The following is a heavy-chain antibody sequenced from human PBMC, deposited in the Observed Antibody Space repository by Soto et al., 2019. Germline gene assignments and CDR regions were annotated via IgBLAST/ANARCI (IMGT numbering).Heavy chain of an antibody. D-gene: IGHD6-13*01. J-gene: IGHJ6*02. V-gene: IGHV5-51*01. CDR3: ARHHGSPGSYFGMDV. CDR2: IYPGDSDT. CDR1: GYSFTTYW. Sequence: GESLKISCKGSGYSFTTYWINWVRQMPGEGLEWMGIIYPGDSDTRYSPSFQGQVSISADKSINTAYLQWRSLKASDTAVYYCARHHGSPGSYFGMDVWGQGTTVTVSS.